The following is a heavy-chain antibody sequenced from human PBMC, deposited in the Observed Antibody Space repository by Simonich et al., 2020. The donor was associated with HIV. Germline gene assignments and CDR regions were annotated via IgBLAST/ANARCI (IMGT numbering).Heavy chain of an antibody. CDR2: IDPKRGGT. J-gene: IGHJ3*02. Sequence: QVQLVQSGAEVENPGASVKVSCKASGYTFTGYYMHWVRQAPGQGLEGMGRIDPKRGGTNSAQRFRGRVTMTRDTSISTAYMELSSLRSDDTAIYYCASPYGINSPDAFAIWGQGTLVTVSS. CDR1: GYTFTGYY. CDR3: ASPYGINSPDAFAI. V-gene: IGHV1-2*06. D-gene: IGHD4-17*01.